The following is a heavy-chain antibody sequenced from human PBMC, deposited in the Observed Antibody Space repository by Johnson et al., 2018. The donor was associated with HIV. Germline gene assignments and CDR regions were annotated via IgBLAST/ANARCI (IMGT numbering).Heavy chain of an antibody. Sequence: MLLVESGGGVVQPGGSLRLSCAASGFTFSSYGMHWVRQAPGKGLEWVSCIYWNGGSTGYADSVKGRFTISRDNAKNSLYLQMNSLRAEDTALYYCAREAGSGSYSPWRPDAFDIWGQGTMVTISS. D-gene: IGHD3-10*01. V-gene: IGHV3-20*04. J-gene: IGHJ3*02. CDR1: GFTFSSYG. CDR2: IYWNGGST. CDR3: AREAGSGSYSPWRPDAFDI.